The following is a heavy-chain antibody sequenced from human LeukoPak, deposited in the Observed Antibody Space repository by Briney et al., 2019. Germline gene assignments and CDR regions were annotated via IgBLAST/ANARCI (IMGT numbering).Heavy chain of an antibody. Sequence: GGCLRLSCAASVFTFSSYSMNWVRHAPGKGREWVSCISSSSSYIYYADSVKGRFTISRDNAKNSLYLQMNSLRAEDTAVYYCASFDGGIAAAGAEYWGQGTLVTVSS. J-gene: IGHJ4*02. V-gene: IGHV3-21*01. CDR1: VFTFSSYS. CDR3: ASFDGGIAAAGAEY. CDR2: ISSSSSYI. D-gene: IGHD6-13*01.